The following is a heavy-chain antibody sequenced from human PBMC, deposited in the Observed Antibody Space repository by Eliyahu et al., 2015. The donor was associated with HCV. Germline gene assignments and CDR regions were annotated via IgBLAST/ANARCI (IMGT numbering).Heavy chain of an antibody. CDR1: GYTFTSYA. J-gene: IGHJ6*02. CDR2: INAGNGNT. Sequence: QVQLVQSGAEVKKPGASVKVSCKASGYTFTSYAMHWVRQAPGQRLEWMGWINAGNGNTKYSQKFQGRVTITRDTSASTAYMELSSLRSEDTAVYYCARGVRIFGSMDVWGQGTTVTVSS. CDR3: ARGVRIFGSMDV. V-gene: IGHV1-3*01. D-gene: IGHD3-3*01.